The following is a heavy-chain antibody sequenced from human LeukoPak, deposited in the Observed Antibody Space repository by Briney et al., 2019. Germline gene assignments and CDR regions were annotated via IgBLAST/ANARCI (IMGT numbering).Heavy chain of an antibody. V-gene: IGHV4-61*02. CDR1: GGSISSGSYY. Sequence: PSQTLSLTCTVSGGSISSGSYYWSWIRQPAGKGLEWIGRIYTSGSTNYNPSLKSRVTISVDTSKNQFSLKLSSVTAADTAVYYCAGTYYDFWSGYSPLDYWGQGTLVTVSS. CDR3: AGTYYDFWSGYSPLDY. CDR2: IYTSGST. J-gene: IGHJ4*02. D-gene: IGHD3-3*01.